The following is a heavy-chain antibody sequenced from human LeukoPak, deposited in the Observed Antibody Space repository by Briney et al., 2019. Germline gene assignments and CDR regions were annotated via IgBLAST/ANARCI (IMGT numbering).Heavy chain of an antibody. V-gene: IGHV1-46*01. D-gene: IGHD1-1*01. Sequence: ASVKVSCKASGYTLTAYYMHWVRQAPGQGLEWMGVISPDGVTTFYAQRFQGRVTLTRDMSTSTVYMDLSSLIYEDTAVYFCAREPSGTGGFDFWAPGTVVTVS. CDR1: GYTLTAYY. CDR3: AREPSGTGGFDF. CDR2: ISPDGVTT. J-gene: IGHJ4*02.